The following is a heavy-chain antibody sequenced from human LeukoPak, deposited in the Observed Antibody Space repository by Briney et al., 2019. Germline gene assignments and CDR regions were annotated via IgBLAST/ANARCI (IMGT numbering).Heavy chain of an antibody. CDR1: GGSISSGNYY. CDR3: ARAPVYNSGCQFNY. J-gene: IGHJ4*02. CDR2: IHYSGTT. V-gene: IGHV4-39*02. D-gene: IGHD6-19*01. Sequence: PSETLSLTCTVSGGSISSGNYYWGWIRQPPGKGLDWIASIHYSGTTYYNPSLKSRVTISVDTSKNHFSLKLSSVTAADTAVYYCARAPVYNSGCQFNYWGQGTLVTVSS.